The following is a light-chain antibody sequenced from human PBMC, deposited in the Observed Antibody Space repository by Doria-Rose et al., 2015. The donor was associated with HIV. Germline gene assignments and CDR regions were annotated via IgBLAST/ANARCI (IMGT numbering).Light chain of an antibody. CDR2: DAS. Sequence: DIRLTQSPSSLSASVGDTVTITCRANQDISNSLAWYQQEPGKAPKLLLYDASRLESGVPSRFTGSGSGTVYTLTISSLQPENFATYYCQQYYTTPLTFGQGTKV. V-gene: IGKV1-NL1*01. J-gene: IGKJ1*01. CDR3: QQYYTTPLT. CDR1: QDISNS.